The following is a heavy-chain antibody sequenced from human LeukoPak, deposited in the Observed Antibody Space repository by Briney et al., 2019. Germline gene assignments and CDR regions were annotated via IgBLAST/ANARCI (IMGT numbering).Heavy chain of an antibody. CDR2: LPPDGGYQ. CDR3: ARGLHDRCWYGAH. J-gene: IGHJ4*02. Sequence: GRSLRLSCAASGFTFSDYTMQWVRQAPGKGLEWVALLPPDGGYQYYADSLKGRFTISRDNFKNALYLQMNSLRLEDTAVYYCARGLHDRCWYGAHWGQGTLLSVSS. CDR1: GFTFSDYT. D-gene: IGHD6-13*01. V-gene: IGHV3-30*04.